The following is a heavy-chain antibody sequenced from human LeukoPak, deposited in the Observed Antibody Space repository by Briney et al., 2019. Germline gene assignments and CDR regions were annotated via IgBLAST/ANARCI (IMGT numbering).Heavy chain of an antibody. CDR1: GFTVSSNY. CDR3: ARDLYYYDSSGYYYPGGSDY. Sequence: GGSLRLSCAASGFTVSSNYMSWVRQAPGKGLEWVSVIYSGGSTYYADSVKGRFTISRDNAKNSLYLQMNSLRAEDTAVYYCARDLYYYDSSGYYYPGGSDYWGQGTLVTVSS. J-gene: IGHJ4*02. CDR2: IYSGGST. V-gene: IGHV3-53*01. D-gene: IGHD3-22*01.